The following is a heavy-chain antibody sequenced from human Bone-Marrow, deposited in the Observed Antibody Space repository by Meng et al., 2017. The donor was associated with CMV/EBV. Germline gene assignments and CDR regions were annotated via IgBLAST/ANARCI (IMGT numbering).Heavy chain of an antibody. J-gene: IGHJ5*02. CDR1: GSHFTNYS. CDR2: INPGGDST. CDR3: AVTLRNWGNWFDP. Sequence: CKASGSHFTNYSRHGVRPAPGQGIEWMGIINPGGDSTSYAQKFQGRVTITRDTSTSTVYTELSSLRSDDTAVYYCAVTLRNWGNWFDPWGQGSLVTVSS. V-gene: IGHV1-46*01. D-gene: IGHD7-27*01.